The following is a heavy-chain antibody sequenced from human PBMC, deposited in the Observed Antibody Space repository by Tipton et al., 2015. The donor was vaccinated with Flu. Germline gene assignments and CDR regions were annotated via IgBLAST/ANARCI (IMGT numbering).Heavy chain of an antibody. J-gene: IGHJ4*02. CDR2: ISYDGSRK. CDR3: ARVRDGRGSDY. Sequence: SLRLSCATSGFTFGSYEMNWVRQAPGKGLEWLSGISYDGSRKYSADSVRGRFSISRDNSKNTLFLQMNSLRAEDTAVYYCARVRDGRGSDYWGQGTLVTVSS. D-gene: IGHD2-21*01. V-gene: IGHV3-30*14. CDR1: GFTFGSYE.